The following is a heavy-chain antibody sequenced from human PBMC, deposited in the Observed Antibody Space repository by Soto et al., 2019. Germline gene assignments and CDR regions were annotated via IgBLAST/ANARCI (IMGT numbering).Heavy chain of an antibody. CDR1: GYTFTSYD. CDR2: MNPNSGNT. D-gene: IGHD6-13*01. CDR3: ARGKEQQLVPWFDP. J-gene: IGHJ5*02. V-gene: IGHV1-8*01. Sequence: ASVKVSCKASGYTFTSYDINWVRQATGQGLEWMGWMNPNSGNTGYAQKFQGRVTMTRNTSISTAYMELSSLRSEDTAVYYCARGKEQQLVPWFDPWGQGTLVTSPQ.